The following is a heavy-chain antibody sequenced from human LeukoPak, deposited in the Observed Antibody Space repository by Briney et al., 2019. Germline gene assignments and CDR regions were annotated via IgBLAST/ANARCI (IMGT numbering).Heavy chain of an antibody. J-gene: IGHJ6*02. Sequence: PGGSPRISCAASGFRFIYYSLSLGPQAPGKGPEGVAGLGRSGEYKYYADSVKGRFTISRDNSKDTVSPQMNSLRAEDSAIYFCVKDRPCETCMPMDAWGQGATVTVSS. V-gene: IGHV3-23*01. D-gene: IGHD2-2*01. CDR3: VKDRPCETCMPMDA. CDR2: LGRSGEYK. CDR1: GFRFIYYS.